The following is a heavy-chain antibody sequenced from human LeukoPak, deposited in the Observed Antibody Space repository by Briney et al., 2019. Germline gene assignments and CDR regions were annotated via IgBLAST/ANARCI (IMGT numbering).Heavy chain of an antibody. D-gene: IGHD1-26*01. CDR2: IYYGGST. CDR1: GASVSGSAYY. J-gene: IGHJ4*02. Sequence: ETLSLTCTVSGASVSGSAYYWGWIRQPPGKGLEWIGNIYYGGSTYYNESLESRVTISIDTSKNQFSLKLNSVTAADTAMYYCAKSGGYGLIDYWGQGTLVTVSS. CDR3: AKSGGYGLIDY. V-gene: IGHV4-39*01.